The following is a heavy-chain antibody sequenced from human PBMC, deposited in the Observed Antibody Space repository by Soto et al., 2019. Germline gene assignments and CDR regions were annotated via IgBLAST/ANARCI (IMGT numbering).Heavy chain of an antibody. J-gene: IGHJ4*02. CDR1: GYSISTGYY. CDR3: ARDYPYARDLAGYFDF. CDR2: VYRSGAA. Sequence: PSETLSLTCTVSGYSISTGYYWAWVRHSPGKGLEWIGSVYRSGAAYYSPTLKSRVTISFDTSKNQFSLHLKSVTAADAAVYYCARDYPYARDLAGYFDFGSQGTPVTVSS. D-gene: IGHD6-13*01. V-gene: IGHV4-38-2*02.